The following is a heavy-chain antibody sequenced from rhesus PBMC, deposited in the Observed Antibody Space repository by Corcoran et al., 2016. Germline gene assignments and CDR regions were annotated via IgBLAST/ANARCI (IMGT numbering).Heavy chain of an antibody. CDR2: ISGYSGST. V-gene: IGHV4-99*01. J-gene: IGHJ4*01. D-gene: IGHD7-45*01. CDR1: GSSISSGYS. Sequence: QVQLQESGPGLVKPSETLSLTCAVSGSSISSGYSWGWLRQPPGKGLEYIGYISGYSGSTYYNPSLKSRVTISKDTSKNQFSLKLNSATAADTAVYYCARPLSGDLMGWVDYWGQGVLVTVSS. CDR3: ARPLSGDLMGWVDY.